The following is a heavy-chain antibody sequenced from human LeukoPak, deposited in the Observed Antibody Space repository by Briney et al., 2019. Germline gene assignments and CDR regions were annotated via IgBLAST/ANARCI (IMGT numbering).Heavy chain of an antibody. CDR3: ATLPKYYYDSSGYYSNWFDH. CDR1: GYSFTSYW. D-gene: IGHD3-22*01. J-gene: IGHJ5*02. V-gene: IGHV5-10-1*01. Sequence: GESLRISWKGSGYSFTSYWISWVRQMPGTGLEWMGRIDPSDSYTNYSPSFQGHVTISADKSISTAYLQWSSLKASDTAMYYCATLPKYYYDSSGYYSNWFDHWGQGTLVTVSS. CDR2: IDPSDSYT.